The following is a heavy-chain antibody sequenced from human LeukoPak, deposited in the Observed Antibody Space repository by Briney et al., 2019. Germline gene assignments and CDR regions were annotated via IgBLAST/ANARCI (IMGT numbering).Heavy chain of an antibody. D-gene: IGHD2-2*01. CDR2: IIRIFGTA. Sequence: SVKVSCKASGGTFSSYAISWVRQAPGQGLEWMGGIIRIFGTANYAQKFQGRVTITADESTSTAYMELSSLRSEDTAVYYCAREIPLLGYCSSTSCYSYYFDYWGQGTLVTVSS. CDR3: AREIPLLGYCSSTSCYSYYFDY. V-gene: IGHV1-69*13. CDR1: GGTFSSYA. J-gene: IGHJ4*02.